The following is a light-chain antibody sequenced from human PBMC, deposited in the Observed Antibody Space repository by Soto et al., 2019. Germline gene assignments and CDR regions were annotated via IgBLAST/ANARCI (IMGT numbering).Light chain of an antibody. CDR3: QQYNNWPRT. CDR1: QSVSSN. V-gene: IGKV3-15*01. J-gene: IGKJ1*01. Sequence: EIVMKQSPATLSVSPGERATLSCRASQSVSSNLACYQQKPGQAPRILIYGASTRATGIPARFSGSGPGTEFTLTISSLQSEDVAVYYCQQYNNWPRTFGQGTKVEIK. CDR2: GAS.